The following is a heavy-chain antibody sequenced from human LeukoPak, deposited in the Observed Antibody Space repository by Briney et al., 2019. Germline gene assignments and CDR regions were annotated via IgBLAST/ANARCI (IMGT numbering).Heavy chain of an antibody. V-gene: IGHV4-4*07. CDR2: INTSGSS. CDR1: GGSLSSYY. Sequence: SETLSLTCTVSGGSLSSYYWSWIRQPAGKGLEWIGRINTSGSSNYNPPLRSRVTMSVDTSKNQFSLNLISVTAADTAVYYCASEGGGPRWLDPWGQGTLVTVSS. J-gene: IGHJ5*02. CDR3: ASEGGGPRWLDP. D-gene: IGHD6-25*01.